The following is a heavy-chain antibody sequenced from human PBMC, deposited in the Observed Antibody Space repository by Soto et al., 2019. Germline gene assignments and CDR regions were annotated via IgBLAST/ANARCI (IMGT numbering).Heavy chain of an antibody. V-gene: IGHV5-51*01. CDR3: ARRASAAGQKQYYFDY. CDR1: GYSFTSYW. J-gene: IGHJ4*02. D-gene: IGHD6-13*01. CDR2: IYPGDSDT. Sequence: GESLKISCKGSGYSFTSYWIGWARQMPGKGLEWMGIIYPGDSDTRYSPSFQGQVTISADKSISTAYLQWSSLKASDTAMYYCARRASAAGQKQYYFDYWGKGTLVTVPS.